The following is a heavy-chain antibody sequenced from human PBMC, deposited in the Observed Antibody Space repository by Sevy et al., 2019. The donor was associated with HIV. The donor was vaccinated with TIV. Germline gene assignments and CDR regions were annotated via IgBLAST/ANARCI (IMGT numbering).Heavy chain of an antibody. CDR3: VRDYGHLRLYGMDV. Sequence: GGSLRLSCAASGFTFGDYYMSWVRQAPGQGLEWIAYISRTGSTVYYGDSVKGRFTISRDNAERSLYLQMNSLRVGDTALYFCVRDYGHLRLYGMDVWGPGTTVTVSS. V-gene: IGHV3-11*04. D-gene: IGHD3-10*01. CDR2: ISRTGSTV. J-gene: IGHJ6*02. CDR1: GFTFGDYY.